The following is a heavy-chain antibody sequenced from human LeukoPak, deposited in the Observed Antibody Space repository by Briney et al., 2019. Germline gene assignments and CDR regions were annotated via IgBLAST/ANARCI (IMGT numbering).Heavy chain of an antibody. CDR1: GFTLSSYA. CDR3: ARDAWASISMIVVVITLMDY. J-gene: IGHJ4*02. Sequence: GGSLRLSCAASGFTLSSYAMHWVRQAPGKGLEWVAVISYDGSNKYYADSVKGRFTISRDNSKNTLYLQMNSLRAEDTAVYYCARDAWASISMIVVVITLMDYWGQGTLVTVSS. CDR2: ISYDGSNK. V-gene: IGHV3-30-3*01. D-gene: IGHD3-22*01.